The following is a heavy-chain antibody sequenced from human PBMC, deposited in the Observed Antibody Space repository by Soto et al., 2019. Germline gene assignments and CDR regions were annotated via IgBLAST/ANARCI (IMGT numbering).Heavy chain of an antibody. CDR3: ARRRGITMIVVPTEFDY. J-gene: IGHJ4*02. V-gene: IGHV3-30-3*01. D-gene: IGHD3-22*01. CDR1: GFTFSSYA. CDR2: ISYDGSNK. Sequence: GGSLRLSCAASGFTFSSYAMHWVRQAPGKGLEWVAVISYDGSNKYYADSVKGRFTISRDNSKNTLYLQMNSLRAEDTAVYYCARRRGITMIVVPTEFDYWGQGTLVTVSS.